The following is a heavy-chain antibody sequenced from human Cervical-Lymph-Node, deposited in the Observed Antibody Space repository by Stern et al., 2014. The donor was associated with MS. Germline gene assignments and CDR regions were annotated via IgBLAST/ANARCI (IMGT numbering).Heavy chain of an antibody. CDR1: GYDFSSYW. D-gene: IGHD3-22*01. Sequence: EVQLVESGAEVKKPGESLKISCKDSGYDFSSYWIGWVRQMPGKGLEWMGIIFPGDSDVKYKPSFQGQVTISVDKSINTAYLQWRSLKASDTAIYYCARIFNYYNRMGSYTGGWFDPWGQGTLVTVSS. J-gene: IGHJ5*02. CDR3: ARIFNYYNRMGSYTGGWFDP. CDR2: IFPGDSDV. V-gene: IGHV5-51*01.